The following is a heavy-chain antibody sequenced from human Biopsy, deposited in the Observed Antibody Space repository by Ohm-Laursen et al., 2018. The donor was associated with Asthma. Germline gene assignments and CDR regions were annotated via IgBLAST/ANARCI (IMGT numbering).Heavy chain of an antibody. CDR3: ARKAGSCISRTCYSLDF. CDR2: INSVFGTT. V-gene: IGHV1-69*13. Sequence: SVKVSCKSLGGTFNTYAIGWVRQAPGQGLEWMGGINSVFGTTTYPQKFQDRVTITADDSTSTVYMELSSLRSEDTAVYYCARKAGSCISRTCYSLDFWGQGTLVTDSS. J-gene: IGHJ4*02. D-gene: IGHD2-2*01. CDR1: GGTFNTYA.